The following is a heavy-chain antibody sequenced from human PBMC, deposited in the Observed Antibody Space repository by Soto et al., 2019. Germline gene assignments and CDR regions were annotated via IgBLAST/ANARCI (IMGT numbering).Heavy chain of an antibody. CDR2: INPSGVST. Sequence: ASVKVSCKASGFTFSRYYMHWVRQAPGQGLEWMGLINPSGVSTNYAQKFQGRVTLTRDTSTSTVSMELSSLRSEDMAVYYCARDNSESNSWWFDPWGQGTLVTVSS. CDR3: ARDNSESNSWWFDP. J-gene: IGHJ5*02. V-gene: IGHV1-46*01. CDR1: GFTFSRYY. D-gene: IGHD1-26*01.